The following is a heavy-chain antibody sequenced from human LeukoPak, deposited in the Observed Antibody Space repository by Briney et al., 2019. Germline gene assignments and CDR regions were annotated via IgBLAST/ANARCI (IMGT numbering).Heavy chain of an antibody. V-gene: IGHV3-49*04. D-gene: IGHD4-17*01. CDR3: TRNYYGDSGGFFDY. CDR2: IRSKAYGGTS. CDR1: MFTVRSNY. J-gene: IGHJ4*02. Sequence: GRSLRLSCAASMFTVRSNYMSWVRQAQGKGLEWVGFIRSKAYGGTSEYVASVKGRFTISRDDSKSIAYLQVNSLKTEDTALYYCTRNYYGDSGGFFDYWGQGTLVTVSS.